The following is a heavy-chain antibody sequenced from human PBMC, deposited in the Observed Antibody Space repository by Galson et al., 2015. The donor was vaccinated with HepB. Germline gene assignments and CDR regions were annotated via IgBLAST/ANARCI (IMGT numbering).Heavy chain of an antibody. Sequence: SLRLSCAASGFTVSSNYMSWVRQAPGKGLEWVSVIYSGGSTYYADSVKGRFTISRDNSKNTLYLQMNSLRAEDTAVYYCARGYCTNGVCYPGDDAFDIWGQGTMVTVSS. CDR2: IYSGGST. CDR3: ARGYCTNGVCYPGDDAFDI. J-gene: IGHJ3*02. V-gene: IGHV3-53*01. CDR1: GFTVSSNY. D-gene: IGHD2-8*01.